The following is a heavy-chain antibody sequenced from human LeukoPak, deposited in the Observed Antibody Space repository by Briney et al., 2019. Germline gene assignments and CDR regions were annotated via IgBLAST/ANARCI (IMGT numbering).Heavy chain of an antibody. D-gene: IGHD2-21*02. J-gene: IGHJ4*02. V-gene: IGHV3-53*01. CDR2: IYSGGST. Sequence: HPGGSLRLSCAASGXTVSSNYVSWVRQAPGKGLEWVSVIYSGGSTDYADSVKGRFTISRDNSKNTLYLQMNSLRAEDTAVYYCATGPRVVTTLDYWGQGTLVTVSS. CDR3: ATGPRVVTTLDY. CDR1: GXTVSSNY.